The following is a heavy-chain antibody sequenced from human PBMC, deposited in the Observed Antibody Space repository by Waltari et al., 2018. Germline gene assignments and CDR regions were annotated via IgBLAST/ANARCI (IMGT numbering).Heavy chain of an antibody. CDR1: GYTFNDYY. CDR2: IRPNLRGK. J-gene: IGHJ4*02. V-gene: IGHV1-2*02. Sequence: QVQLVQSGAEVKKPGASVKVSCEASGYTFNDYYIHWVRQAPGQGLEWSGKIRPNLRGKTYAQKFQGRVTMTSDTSISTAYMDLTGLQSDDPAVYYCTRARVAAIGSDFDYWGQGTLVTVSS. CDR3: TRARVAAIGSDFDY. D-gene: IGHD6-13*01.